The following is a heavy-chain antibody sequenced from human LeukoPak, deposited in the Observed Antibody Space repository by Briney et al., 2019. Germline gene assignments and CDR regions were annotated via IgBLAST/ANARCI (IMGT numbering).Heavy chain of an antibody. CDR2: INSDGSST. CDR3: LREYYGSGCSD. Sequence: PGGSLRLSCVASGFTFSTYWRQWVRQAPGKGLVWVSRINSDGSSTFYADSVKGRFTISRDNAKNTLDLQMNSLRAEDTAVYYCLREYYGSGCSDWGQGTLVTVSS. CDR1: GFTFSTYW. D-gene: IGHD3-10*01. J-gene: IGHJ4*02. V-gene: IGHV3-74*01.